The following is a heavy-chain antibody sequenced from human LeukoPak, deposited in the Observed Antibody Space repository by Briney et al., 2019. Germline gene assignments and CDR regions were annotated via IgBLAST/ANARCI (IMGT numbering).Heavy chain of an antibody. CDR1: GGSISITSYY. CDR2: INHSGST. J-gene: IGHJ4*02. Sequence: SETLSLTCTVSGGSISITSYYWGWIRQPPGKGLEWIGEINHSGSTNYSPSLKSRVTISVDTSKNQFSLNLSSVTAADTAVYYCARHSEEWLPKIDYWGQGTLVTVSS. CDR3: ARHSEEWLPKIDY. V-gene: IGHV4-39*01. D-gene: IGHD6-19*01.